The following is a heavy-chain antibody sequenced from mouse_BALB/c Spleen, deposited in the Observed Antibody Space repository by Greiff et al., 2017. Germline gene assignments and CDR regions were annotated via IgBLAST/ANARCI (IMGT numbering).Heavy chain of an antibody. D-gene: IGHD3-1*01. V-gene: IGHV7-3*02. J-gene: IGHJ4*01. CDR1: GFTFTDYY. CDR3: ARDRAYYAMDY. Sequence: EVHLVESGGGLVQPGGSLRLSCATSGFTFTDYYMSWVRQPPGKALEWLGFIRNKANGYTTEYSASVKGRFTISRDNSQSILYLQMNTLRAEDSATDYCARDRAYYAMDYWGQGTSVTVSS. CDR2: IRNKANGYTT.